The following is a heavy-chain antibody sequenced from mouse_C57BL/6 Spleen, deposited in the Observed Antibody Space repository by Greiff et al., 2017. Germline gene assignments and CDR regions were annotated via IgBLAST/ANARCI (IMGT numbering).Heavy chain of an antibody. Sequence: VQLQQSGPELVKPGASVKISCKASGYSFTSYYIHWVKQRPGQGLEWIGWIYPGSGNTKYNEKFKGKATLTADTSSSTAYMQLSSLTSEDSAVYYCARGDSNYVRYAMDYWGQGTSVTVSS. V-gene: IGHV1-66*01. J-gene: IGHJ4*01. CDR1: GYSFTSYY. D-gene: IGHD2-5*01. CDR3: ARGDSNYVRYAMDY. CDR2: IYPGSGNT.